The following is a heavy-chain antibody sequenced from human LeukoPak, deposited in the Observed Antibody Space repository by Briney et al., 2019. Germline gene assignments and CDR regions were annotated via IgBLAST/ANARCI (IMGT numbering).Heavy chain of an antibody. V-gene: IGHV3-23*01. CDR2: IIGRGVDA. Sequence: GGSLRLSCVASGFTFSNFAMNWVRQAPGKRLEWVSSIIGRGVDAYHADSVQGRFTISRDNSKNTLYLQMNSLRVEDTAVYYCAKAPLSGCSGARCYYLDTWGQGTLITVSS. CDR3: AKAPLSGCSGARCYYLDT. J-gene: IGHJ5*02. CDR1: GFTFSNFA. D-gene: IGHD2-15*01.